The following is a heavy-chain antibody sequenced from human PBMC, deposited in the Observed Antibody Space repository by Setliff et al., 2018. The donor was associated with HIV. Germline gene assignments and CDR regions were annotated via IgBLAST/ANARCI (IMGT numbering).Heavy chain of an antibody. D-gene: IGHD3-22*01. V-gene: IGHV3-48*01. CDR3: AREPTDYYDSSGYYQPTNAFDI. J-gene: IGHJ3*02. Sequence: GESLKISCAASEFIFSDYSMNWVRKAPGKGLEWISYISSSSSTIYYADSVKGRFTISRDNAKNSLYLQMNSLRAEDTAVYYCAREPTDYYDSSGYYQPTNAFDIWGQGTMVTVSS. CDR2: ISSSSSTI. CDR1: EFIFSDYS.